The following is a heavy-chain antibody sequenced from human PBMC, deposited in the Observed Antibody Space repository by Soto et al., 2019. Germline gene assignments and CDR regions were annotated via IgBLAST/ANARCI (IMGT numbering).Heavy chain of an antibody. J-gene: IGHJ4*02. Sequence: SETLSLTCAVYGGSFSGYYWSWIRQPPGKGLEWIGEINHSGSTNYNPSLKSRVTISVDTSKNQFSLKLSSVTAADTAVYYCARSSKGIAAADAYTNFDYWGQGTLVTVSS. V-gene: IGHV4-34*01. CDR2: INHSGST. CDR1: GGSFSGYY. D-gene: IGHD6-13*01. CDR3: ARSSKGIAAADAYTNFDY.